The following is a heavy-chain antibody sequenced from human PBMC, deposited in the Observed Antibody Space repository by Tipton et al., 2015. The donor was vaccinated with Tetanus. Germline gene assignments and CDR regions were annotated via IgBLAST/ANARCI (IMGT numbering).Heavy chain of an antibody. D-gene: IGHD6-6*01. V-gene: IGHV4-30-2*01. Sequence: TLSLTCTVSGGSINSPDYSWGWIRQPPGKGLEWIGYIYQRGSPSYNPSLATRVTITADKSKNQFSLNLRSVTAADTAVYYCARDPGQQFVSDWFDPWGQGTLVTVSS. CDR1: GGSINSPDYS. CDR2: IYQRGSP. CDR3: ARDPGQQFVSDWFDP. J-gene: IGHJ5*02.